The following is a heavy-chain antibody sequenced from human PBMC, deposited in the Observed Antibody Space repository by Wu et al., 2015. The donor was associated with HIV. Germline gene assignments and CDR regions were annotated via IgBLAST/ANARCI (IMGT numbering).Heavy chain of an antibody. CDR2: INPSGGST. Sequence: QVQLVQSGAEVKKPGASVKVSCKASGYTFTSYYMHWVRQAPGQGLEWMGIINPSGGSTSYAQKFQGRVTMTRDTSTSTVYMELSSLRSEDTAVYYCARDGAYSGSYFENWYFDLWGRGTLVTVSS. D-gene: IGHD1-26*01. V-gene: IGHV1-46*03. J-gene: IGHJ2*01. CDR3: ARDGAYSGSYFENWYFDL. CDR1: GYTFTSYY.